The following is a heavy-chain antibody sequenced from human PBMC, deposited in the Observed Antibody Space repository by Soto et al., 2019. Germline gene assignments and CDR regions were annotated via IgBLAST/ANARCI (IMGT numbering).Heavy chain of an antibody. CDR2: ISGSGGST. D-gene: IGHD2-2*01. J-gene: IGHJ6*02. CDR3: AKADCSSTSCYAPSYYYYYGMDV. Sequence: EVQLLESGGGLVQPGGSLRLSCAASGFTFSSYAMSWVRQAPGKGLEWVSAISGSGGSTYYADSVKGRFTISRDNSKNTLYLQMNSLRAEDTAVYYCAKADCSSTSCYAPSYYYYYGMDVWGQGTKVTVSS. CDR1: GFTFSSYA. V-gene: IGHV3-23*01.